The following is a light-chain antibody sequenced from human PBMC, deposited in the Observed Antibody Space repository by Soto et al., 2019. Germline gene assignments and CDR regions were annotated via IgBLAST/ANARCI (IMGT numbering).Light chain of an antibody. J-gene: IGKJ1*01. CDR2: AAS. V-gene: IGKV1-8*01. Sequence: AIRMTQSPSSFSASTGDRVTITCRASQGISSYLAWYQQKPGKAPKLLIYAASTLPSGVPSRFSGSGSGTDFTLTISCLQSEDFATYYCRQYYSYPLTFGQGTNVEIK. CDR3: RQYYSYPLT. CDR1: QGISSY.